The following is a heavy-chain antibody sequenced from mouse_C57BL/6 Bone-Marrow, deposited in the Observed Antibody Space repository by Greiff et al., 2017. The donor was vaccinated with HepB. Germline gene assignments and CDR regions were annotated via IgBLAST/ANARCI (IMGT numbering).Heavy chain of an antibody. CDR2: ISSGGSYT. V-gene: IGHV5-6*01. CDR1: GFTFSSYG. D-gene: IGHD1-3*01. J-gene: IGHJ3*01. Sequence: EVKLMESGGDLVKPGGSLKLSCAASGFTFSSYGMSWVRQTPDKRLEWVATISSGGSYTYYPDSVKGRFTISRDKAKNTLYLQMSSLKSEDTAMYYCARQITEAYWGQGTLVTVSA. CDR3: ARQITEAY.